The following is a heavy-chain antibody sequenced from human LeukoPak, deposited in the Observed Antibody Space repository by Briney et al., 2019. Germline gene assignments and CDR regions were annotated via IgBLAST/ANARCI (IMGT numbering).Heavy chain of an antibody. V-gene: IGHV4-4*07. D-gene: IGHD2-15*01. J-gene: IGHJ2*01. Sequence: PSETLSLTCTVSGGSISSYYWSWIRQPAGKGLEWIGRIYTSGSTNYNPSLKSRVTMSVDTSKNQFSLKLSSVTATDTAVYYCARVALDIVVVVAATPEWYFDLWGRGTLVTVSS. CDR3: ARVALDIVVVVAATPEWYFDL. CDR2: IYTSGST. CDR1: GGSISSYY.